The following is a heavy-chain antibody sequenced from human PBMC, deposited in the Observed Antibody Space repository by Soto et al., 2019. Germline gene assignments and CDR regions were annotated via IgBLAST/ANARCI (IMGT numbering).Heavy chain of an antibody. CDR1: GGSFSGHY. CDR3: AKYINLGNYDFHFGMDV. Sequence: QVQLQQWGAGLLKPSETLSLNCSIYGGSFSGHYWTWIRQPPGKGLEWIGEIDHSGSTRYNPSLSCRVAISVGTSENQFSLKLTSVTAADTAVYYCAKYINLGNYDFHFGMDVWGQGTTVTVSS. V-gene: IGHV4-34*01. J-gene: IGHJ6*02. CDR2: IDHSGST. D-gene: IGHD6-6*01.